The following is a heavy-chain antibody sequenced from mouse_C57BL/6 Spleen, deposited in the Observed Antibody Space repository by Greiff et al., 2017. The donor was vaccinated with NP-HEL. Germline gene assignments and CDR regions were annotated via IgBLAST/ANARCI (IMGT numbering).Heavy chain of an antibody. CDR3: TPTGRNY. CDR2: IDPENGDT. V-gene: IGHV14-4*01. Sequence: VQLQQSGAELVRPGASVTLSCTASGFNIKDDYMPWVKQRPEQGLEWIGWIDPENGDTEYASKFQGKATITADTSSNTAYLQLSSLTSEDTAVYYCTPTGRNYWGQGTTLTVSS. D-gene: IGHD4-1*02. J-gene: IGHJ2*01. CDR1: GFNIKDDY.